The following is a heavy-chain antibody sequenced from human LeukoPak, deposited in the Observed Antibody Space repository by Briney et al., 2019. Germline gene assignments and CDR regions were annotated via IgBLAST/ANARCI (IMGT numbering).Heavy chain of an antibody. V-gene: IGHV4-59*01. CDR1: GGSISSYY. J-gene: IGHJ6*03. CDR2: IYYSGST. CDR3: ARDGPSGMADYYYYMDV. Sequence: SETLSLTCTVSGGSISSYYWSWIRQPPGKGLEWIGYIYYSGSTNYNPSLKSRVTISIDTSKSQVSLKVNSVPAADTAVYYCARDGPSGMADYYYYMDVWGKGTTVTVSS. D-gene: IGHD5-18*01.